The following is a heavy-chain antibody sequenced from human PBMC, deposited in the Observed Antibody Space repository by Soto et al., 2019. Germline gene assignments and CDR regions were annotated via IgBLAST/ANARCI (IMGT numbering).Heavy chain of an antibody. J-gene: IGHJ5*01. Sequence: QVQLVESGGGVVQPGRSLRLSCAASGFIFSNYGMHWVRQAPGKGLERVAVISYNESKKYYGDSLKGRFTISRDNSKNTQYLHMNSLRAEYKAVYYCAKAHDTYYDKHWFDSWGQGTLITVSS. V-gene: IGHV3-30*18. CDR2: ISYNESKK. D-gene: IGHD3-3*01. CDR1: GFIFSNYG. CDR3: AKAHDTYYDKHWFDS.